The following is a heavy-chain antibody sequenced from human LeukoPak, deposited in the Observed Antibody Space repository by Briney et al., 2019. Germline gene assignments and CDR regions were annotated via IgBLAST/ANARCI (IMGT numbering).Heavy chain of an antibody. V-gene: IGHV3-9*01. CDR1: GFTFDDYA. D-gene: IGHD6-19*01. Sequence: GGSVRLSCAASGFTFDDYAMHWVRQAPGKGLEWVSGISWNSGSIGYADSVKGRFTISRDNAKNSLYLQMNSLRAEDTALYYCAKDSRAVAANWFDPWGQGTLVTVSS. J-gene: IGHJ5*02. CDR2: ISWNSGSI. CDR3: AKDSRAVAANWFDP.